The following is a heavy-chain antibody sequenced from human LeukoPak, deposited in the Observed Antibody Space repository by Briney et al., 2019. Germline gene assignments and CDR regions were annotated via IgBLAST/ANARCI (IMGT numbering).Heavy chain of an antibody. CDR2: ISWNGDII. CDR1: GFTFDDYG. V-gene: IGHV3-9*01. Sequence: PGGSLRLSCVGSGFTFDDYGMHWVRQAPGKGLEWVSGISWNGDIIGYADSVKGRFTISRDNAKNSLYLQMHSLRAEDTAVYYCARALPGYYDTRGRYYYMDVWGKGTTVTVSS. D-gene: IGHD3-22*01. J-gene: IGHJ6*03. CDR3: ARALPGYYDTRGRYYYMDV.